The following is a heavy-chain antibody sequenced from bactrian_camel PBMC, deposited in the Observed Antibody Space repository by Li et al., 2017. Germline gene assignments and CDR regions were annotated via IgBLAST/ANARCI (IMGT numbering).Heavy chain of an antibody. Sequence: VQLVESGGGLAQPGGSLRLSCAASGFPVSGYAMSWVRQAPGKGLEWVSFINAGGGTVYYADSVKGRFTISRDNAKNTVYLQMNSLKSEDTALYLCSTGSRITEASVQGQGTQVTVS. J-gene: IGHJ4*01. CDR1: GFPVSGYA. D-gene: IGHD1*01. CDR2: INAGGGTV. V-gene: IGHV3S35*01.